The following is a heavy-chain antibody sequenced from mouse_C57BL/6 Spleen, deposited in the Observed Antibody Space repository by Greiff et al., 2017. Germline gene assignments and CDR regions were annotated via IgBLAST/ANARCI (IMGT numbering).Heavy chain of an antibody. CDR2: IYPRDGST. V-gene: IGHV1-85*01. J-gene: IGHJ1*03. CDR3: ARPYYYGSSYWYFDV. CDR1: GYTFTSYD. D-gene: IGHD1-1*01. Sequence: QVQLQQSGPELVKPGASVKLSCKASGYTFTSYDINWVKQRPGQGLEWIGWIYPRDGSTKYNEKFKGKATLTVDTSSSTAYMELHSLTSEYSAVYFCARPYYYGSSYWYFDVWGTGTTVTVSS.